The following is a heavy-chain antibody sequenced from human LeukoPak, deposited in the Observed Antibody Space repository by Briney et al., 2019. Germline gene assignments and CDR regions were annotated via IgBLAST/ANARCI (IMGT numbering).Heavy chain of an antibody. CDR2: IGTSGATT. CDR1: GFTFSTYV. CDR3: ARIERCDY. V-gene: IGHV3-23*01. Sequence: PGGSLRLSCVTSGFTFSTYVMSWVRKFPGKGLEWLSSIGTSGATTTYVDSVKGRFTISRDNSENTLYLQMNSLRVEDTAEYYCARIERCDYWGQGTLVTVSS. J-gene: IGHJ4*02.